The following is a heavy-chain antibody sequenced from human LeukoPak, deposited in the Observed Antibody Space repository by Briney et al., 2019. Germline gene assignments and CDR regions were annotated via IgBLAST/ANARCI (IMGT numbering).Heavy chain of an antibody. CDR1: GDSISSNDAA. Sequence: SQTLSLTCGISGDSISSNDAAWSWIRQSPSRGLEWLGGTFYRSKWYYDYAPSVRSRITINPDTSKSQFSLQLDSVTPEDTAVYYCAREVAIIRGVRNWFDSWGPGILVTVSS. V-gene: IGHV6-1*01. D-gene: IGHD3-10*01. CDR2: TFYRSKWYY. CDR3: AREVAIIRGVRNWFDS. J-gene: IGHJ5*01.